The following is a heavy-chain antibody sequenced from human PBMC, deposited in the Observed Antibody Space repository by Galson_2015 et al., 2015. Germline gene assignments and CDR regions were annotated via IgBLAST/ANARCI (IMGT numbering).Heavy chain of an antibody. Sequence: ETLSLTCTVSGGSISSSSYYWGWIRQPPGKGLEWIGSIYYSGSTYYNPSLKSRVTMSVDTSKNQFSLKLSSVTAADTAVYYCARAYYDYVWGSYRYGGYFDYWGQGTLVTVSS. CDR2: IYYSGST. CDR1: GGSISSSSYY. D-gene: IGHD3-16*02. V-gene: IGHV4-39*01. CDR3: ARAYYDYVWGSYRYGGYFDY. J-gene: IGHJ4*02.